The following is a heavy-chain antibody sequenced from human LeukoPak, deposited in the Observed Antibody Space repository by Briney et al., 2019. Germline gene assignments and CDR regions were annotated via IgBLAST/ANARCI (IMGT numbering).Heavy chain of an antibody. CDR2: IWYDGSNK. J-gene: IGHJ6*02. D-gene: IGHD2-2*01. CDR3: AKSAHYCSSTSCYYYYGMDV. CDR1: GFTFSSYG. Sequence: GGSLRLSCAASGFTFSSYGMHWVRQAPGKGLEWVAVIWYDGSNKYYADSVKGRFTISRDNSKNTLYLQMNSLRAEDTAVYYCAKSAHYCSSTSCYYYYGMDVWGQGTTVTVSS. V-gene: IGHV3-33*06.